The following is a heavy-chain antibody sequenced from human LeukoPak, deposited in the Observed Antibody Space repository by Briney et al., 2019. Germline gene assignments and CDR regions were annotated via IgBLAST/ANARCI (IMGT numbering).Heavy chain of an antibody. CDR1: GFTFSSYS. Sequence: GGSLRLSCAASGFTFSSYSMNWVRQAPGKGLEWVSYISSSGSAIYYADSVKGRFTISRDNAKNSLYLQMNSLRAEDTAVYYCARVGKRSYAIWGQGTMVTVSS. V-gene: IGHV3-48*04. D-gene: IGHD1-26*01. CDR3: ARVGKRSYAI. CDR2: ISSSGSAI. J-gene: IGHJ3*02.